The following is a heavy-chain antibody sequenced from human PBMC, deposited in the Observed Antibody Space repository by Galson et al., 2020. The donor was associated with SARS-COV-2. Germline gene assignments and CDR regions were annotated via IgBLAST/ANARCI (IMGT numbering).Heavy chain of an antibody. Sequence: SETLSLTCTVSGGSVSSGSYYWSWIRQPPGKGLEWIGYIYYSGSTNYNPSLKSRVTISVDTSKNQFSLKLSSVTAADTAVYYCARGLYYYDSSGSARLHAFDIWGQGTMVTVSS. CDR1: GGSVSSGSYY. V-gene: IGHV4-61*01. CDR2: IYYSGST. CDR3: ARGLYYYDSSGSARLHAFDI. D-gene: IGHD3-22*01. J-gene: IGHJ3*02.